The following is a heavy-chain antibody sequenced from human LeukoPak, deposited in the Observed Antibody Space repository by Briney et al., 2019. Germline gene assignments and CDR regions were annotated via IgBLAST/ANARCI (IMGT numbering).Heavy chain of an antibody. D-gene: IGHD6-19*01. J-gene: IGHJ4*02. CDR2: INHSGST. V-gene: IGHV4-34*01. Sequence: SETLSLTCAVYGGSFSGYYWSWIRQSPGKGLEWIGEINHSGSTNYNPSLKSRVTISVDRSKNQFSLKVSSVTAADTAVYYCARHAGYSSGWYDYWGQGTLVTVSS. CDR1: GGSFSGYY. CDR3: ARHAGYSSGWYDY.